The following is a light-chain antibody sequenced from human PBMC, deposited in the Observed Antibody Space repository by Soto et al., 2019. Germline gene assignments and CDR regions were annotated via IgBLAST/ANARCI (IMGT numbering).Light chain of an antibody. CDR2: AAS. CDR3: QQANSCPRALT. Sequence: DIQMTQSPSPVSASVGDRVTITCRASQGISSWVAWYQQKPGKAPKLLIYAASSLQSGVPSRFSGSGSGTDFTLTISSLQPEDFATDYCQQANSCPRALTFGGGTKVEIK. J-gene: IGKJ4*02. V-gene: IGKV1D-12*01. CDR1: QGISSW.